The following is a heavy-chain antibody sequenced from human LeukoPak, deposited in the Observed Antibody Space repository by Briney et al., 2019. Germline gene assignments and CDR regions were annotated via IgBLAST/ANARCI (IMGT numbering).Heavy chain of an antibody. CDR3: ARDPRITIFGVAPGY. CDR1: GGSISSYY. CDR2: IYTSGST. D-gene: IGHD3-3*01. Sequence: PSETLSLTCTVSGGSISSYYWSWIRQPAGKGLEWIGRIYTSGSTNYNPSLKSRVTMSVDTSKNLFSLKLSSVTAADTAVYYCARDPRITIFGVAPGYWGQGTLVTVSS. V-gene: IGHV4-4*07. J-gene: IGHJ4*02.